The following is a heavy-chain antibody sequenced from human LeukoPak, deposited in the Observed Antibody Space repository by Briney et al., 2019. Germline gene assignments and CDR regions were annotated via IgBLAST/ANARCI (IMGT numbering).Heavy chain of an antibody. CDR3: ARTYYFDSSGYYLVSWYFDL. Sequence: GGSLRLSCAASGFTFSDSYMSWIRQAPGKGLEWVSYISSSSSYTNYADSVEGRFTISRDNAKNSLYLQMNSLRADDTAVYYCARTYYFDSSGYYLVSWYFDLWGRGTLVTASS. CDR1: GFTFSDSY. J-gene: IGHJ2*01. CDR2: ISSSSSYT. V-gene: IGHV3-11*06. D-gene: IGHD3-22*01.